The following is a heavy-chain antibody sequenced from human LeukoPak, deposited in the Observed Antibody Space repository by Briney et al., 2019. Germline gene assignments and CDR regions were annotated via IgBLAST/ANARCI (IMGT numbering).Heavy chain of an antibody. D-gene: IGHD1-1*01. CDR2: INPNSGGT. CDR1: GYTFTDYY. Sequence: ASVKVSCKASGYTFTDYYMHWVRRAPGQGLEWMGWINPNSGGTNYAQKFQGRVTMTRDTSISTAYMELSRLRSDDTAVYYCARDRTFFDYWGQGTLVTVSS. CDR3: ARDRTFFDY. J-gene: IGHJ4*02. V-gene: IGHV1-2*02.